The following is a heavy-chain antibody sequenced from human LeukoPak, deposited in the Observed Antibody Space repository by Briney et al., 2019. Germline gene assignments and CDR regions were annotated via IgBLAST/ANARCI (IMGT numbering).Heavy chain of an antibody. V-gene: IGHV3-30*18. Sequence: GGSLRLSCAASGFTFSSYGMHWVRQAPGKGLEWVAVISYDGSNKYYAGSVKGRFTISRDNSKNTLYLQMNSLRAEDTAVYYCAKDRGNTMVLAYWGQGTLVTVSS. CDR3: AKDRGNTMVLAY. D-gene: IGHD3-10*01. J-gene: IGHJ4*02. CDR2: ISYDGSNK. CDR1: GFTFSSYG.